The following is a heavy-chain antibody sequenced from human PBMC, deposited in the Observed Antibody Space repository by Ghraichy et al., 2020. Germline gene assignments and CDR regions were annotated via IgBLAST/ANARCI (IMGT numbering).Heavy chain of an antibody. Sequence: SVKVSCKASGGTFSSYAISWVRQAPSQGLEWMGGKKPIFCTANYAQKFHGRVTITADESTSTAYMELRSLRSEDTVVYYCASTVMAVAGTNLSGWGQGTLVTVSS. D-gene: IGHD6-19*01. V-gene: IGHV1-69*13. CDR3: ASTVMAVAGTNLSG. J-gene: IGHJ4*02. CDR1: GGTFSSYA. CDR2: KKPIFCTA.